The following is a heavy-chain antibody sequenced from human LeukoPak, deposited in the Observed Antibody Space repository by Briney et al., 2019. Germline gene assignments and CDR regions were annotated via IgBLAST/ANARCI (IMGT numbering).Heavy chain of an antibody. J-gene: IGHJ6*03. CDR2: IYHSGST. V-gene: IGHV4-34*01. Sequence: SETLSLTCAVYGGSFSGYYWSWIRQPPGKGLEWIGSIYHSGSTYHNPSLKSRVTISVDTSKNQFSLKLSSVTAADTAVYYCARAVPMGLDYYYYYMDVWGKGTTVTVSS. CDR3: ARAVPMGLDYYYYYMDV. CDR1: GGSFSGYY. D-gene: IGHD4/OR15-4a*01.